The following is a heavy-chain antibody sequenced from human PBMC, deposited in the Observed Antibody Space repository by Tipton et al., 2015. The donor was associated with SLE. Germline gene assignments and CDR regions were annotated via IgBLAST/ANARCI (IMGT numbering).Heavy chain of an antibody. CDR3: ARDLDGYKPPGGY. CDR1: GFIFSSYS. CDR2: ISSTSSYI. Sequence: GSLRLSCAASGFIFSSYSMNWVRQAPGKGLEWVSSISSTSSYIYYADSVKGRFTISRDNAKNTLYLQMNSLRAEDTAVYYCARDLDGYKPPGGYWGQGTLVTVSS. V-gene: IGHV3-21*01. D-gene: IGHD5-24*01. J-gene: IGHJ4*02.